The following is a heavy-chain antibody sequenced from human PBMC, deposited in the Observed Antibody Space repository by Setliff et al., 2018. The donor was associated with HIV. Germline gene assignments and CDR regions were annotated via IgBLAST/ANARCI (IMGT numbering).Heavy chain of an antibody. Sequence: SETLSLTCTVSGGSISTYYLTWIRQPAGKGLEWIGRIFASGSTNYNPSLKSRVTMSVDTSKNQFSLRLSSVTAADTAVYYCVGGLRSRSQGHCDYWGQGTLVTVS. CDR3: VGGLRSRSQGHCDY. V-gene: IGHV4-4*07. J-gene: IGHJ4*02. D-gene: IGHD5-12*01. CDR2: IFASGST. CDR1: GGSISTYY.